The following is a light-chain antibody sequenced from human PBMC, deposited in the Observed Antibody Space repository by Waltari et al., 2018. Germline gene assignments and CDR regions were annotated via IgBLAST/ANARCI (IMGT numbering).Light chain of an antibody. J-gene: IGKJ1*01. V-gene: IGKV4-1*01. CDR3: QQHYISRT. CDR1: QSVLYNSNNKNY. CDR2: WAS. Sequence: DIVMTQSPNSLAVSLGERATINCKSSQSVLYNSNNKNYLAWYQQKPGQPPKLLIYWASTRESGVPDRFSGSGSGTDFNLSISSLQAEDVAVYYCQQHYISRTFGQGTRVEIK.